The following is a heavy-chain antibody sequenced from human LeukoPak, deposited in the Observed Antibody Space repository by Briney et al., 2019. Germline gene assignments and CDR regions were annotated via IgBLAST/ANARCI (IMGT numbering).Heavy chain of an antibody. CDR3: ARGHNWNYSYYYYGMDV. D-gene: IGHD1-7*01. Sequence: SQTLSLTCAISGDSVSSNSAAWSWIRQSPSRGLEWLGRTYYRSKWYNDYAVSVKSRITINPDTSKNQFSLQLNSVTPEDTAVYYCARGHNWNYSYYYYGMDVWGQGTTVTVSS. J-gene: IGHJ6*02. CDR2: TYYRSKWYN. V-gene: IGHV6-1*01. CDR1: GDSVSSNSAA.